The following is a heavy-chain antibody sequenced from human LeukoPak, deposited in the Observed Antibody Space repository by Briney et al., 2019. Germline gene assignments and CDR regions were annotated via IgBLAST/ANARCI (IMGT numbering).Heavy chain of an antibody. CDR2: ISSGGNT. V-gene: IGHV3-23*01. J-gene: IGHJ4*02. D-gene: IGHD6-13*01. Sequence: PGGSLRLSCAASGFTFNSYAMSWVRQAPGKGLEWVSGISSGGNTYYADSVKGRFTTSRDNSENTLNLQMNSLRAEDTAIYYCAKARAGDITAAFNYWGQGTLVTVSS. CDR3: AKARAGDITAAFNY. CDR1: GFTFNSYA.